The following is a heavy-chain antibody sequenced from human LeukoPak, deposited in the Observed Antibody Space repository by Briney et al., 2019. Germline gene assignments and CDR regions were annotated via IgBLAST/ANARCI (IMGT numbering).Heavy chain of an antibody. CDR3: ATIPAAYYYDSSGYLLV. J-gene: IGHJ4*02. D-gene: IGHD3-22*01. Sequence: ASVKVSCKASGYTFTSYYMHWVRQAPGQGLEWMGIINPSGGSTSCAQKFQGRVTMTRDTSTSTVYMELSSPRSEDTAVYYCATIPAAYYYDSSGYLLVWGQGTLVTVSS. CDR2: INPSGGST. V-gene: IGHV1-46*01. CDR1: GYTFTSYY.